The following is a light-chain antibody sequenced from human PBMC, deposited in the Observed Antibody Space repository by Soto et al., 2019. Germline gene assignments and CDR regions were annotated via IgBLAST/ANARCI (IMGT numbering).Light chain of an antibody. CDR2: DVS. V-gene: IGLV2-14*01. CDR1: SSDVGGYNY. J-gene: IGLJ2*01. Sequence: QSALTQPASVSGSLVQSITISCTGTSSDVGGYNYVSWYQQHPGKAPKLMIYDVSNRPSGVSNRFSGSKSGNTASLTISGLQAEDEADYYCSSYTSSSTLVVFGGGTKVTVL. CDR3: SSYTSSSTLVV.